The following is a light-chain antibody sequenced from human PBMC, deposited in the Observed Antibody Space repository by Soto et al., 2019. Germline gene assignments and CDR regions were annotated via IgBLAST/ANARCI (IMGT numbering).Light chain of an antibody. V-gene: IGKV1-17*01. CDR1: QGIRND. J-gene: IGKJ1*01. Sequence: DIQMTQSPSSLSASVGDRVTITCRASQGIRNDLGWYQQRPGKAPKRLIYAASTLQPGVPSRFSGSGSGTDFTLTISSLQTDDFATYYCQHYNSYSEAFGQGTKVDIK. CDR3: QHYNSYSEA. CDR2: AAS.